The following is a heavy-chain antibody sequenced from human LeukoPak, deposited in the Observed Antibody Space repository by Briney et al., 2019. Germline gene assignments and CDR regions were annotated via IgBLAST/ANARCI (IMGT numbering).Heavy chain of an antibody. CDR1: GFTFSQYW. Sequence: QTGGSLRLSCAASGFTFSQYWMSWVRQAPGKGLEWVANIKPDGSEKHYVDSVKGRFSISRDNTKNSLFLQISSLRGEDSAVYYCARETSQLWIDNWGQGTRVIVSS. CDR3: ARETSQLWIDN. J-gene: IGHJ4*02. D-gene: IGHD5-18*01. CDR2: IKPDGSEK. V-gene: IGHV3-7*01.